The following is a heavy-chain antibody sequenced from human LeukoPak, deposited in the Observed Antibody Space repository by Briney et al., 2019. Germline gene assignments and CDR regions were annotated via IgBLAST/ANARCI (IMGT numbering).Heavy chain of an antibody. CDR1: GFTFSSYS. CDR2: ISAGGDRL. CDR3: ARVSGGRTEYFDS. Sequence: GGSLRLSCAASGFTFSSYSMNRVRQAPGKGLQWLSSISAGGDRLYYADSVRGRLTISRDNAKNSLYLQLNSLGAEDTAVYYCARVSGGRTEYFDSWGQGTLVTVSS. J-gene: IGHJ4*02. D-gene: IGHD1/OR15-1a*01. V-gene: IGHV3-48*04.